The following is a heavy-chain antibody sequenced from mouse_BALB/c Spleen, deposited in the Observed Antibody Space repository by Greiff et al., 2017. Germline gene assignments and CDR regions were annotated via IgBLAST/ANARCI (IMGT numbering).Heavy chain of an antibody. CDR3: TRDPGIDY. CDR2: ISSGGSYT. Sequence: EVHLVESGGDLVKPGGSLKLSCAASGFTFSSYGMSWVRQTPDKRLEWVATISSGGSYTYYPDSVKGRFTISRDNAKNTLYLQMSSLKSEDTAMYYCTRDPGIDYWGQGTTLTVSS. J-gene: IGHJ2*01. CDR1: GFTFSSYG. D-gene: IGHD4-1*01. V-gene: IGHV5-6*01.